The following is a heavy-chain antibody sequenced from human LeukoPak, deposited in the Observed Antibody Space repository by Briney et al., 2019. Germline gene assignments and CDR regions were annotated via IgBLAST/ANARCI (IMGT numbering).Heavy chain of an antibody. V-gene: IGHV5-51*01. CDR1: GSHFINYR. J-gene: IGHJ2*01. D-gene: IGHD1-26*01. CDR2: IYTADSST. CDR3: ARRPGGCYVAGEWFLDL. Sequence: GGPLHTSGLASGSHFINYRIGGARQLPGKGLEWMGIIYTADSSTTTSPSFRGQATISAHTAISIPYLHFLSLQASQPGMYVCARRPGGCYVAGEWFLDLWGRGTMVTVSA.